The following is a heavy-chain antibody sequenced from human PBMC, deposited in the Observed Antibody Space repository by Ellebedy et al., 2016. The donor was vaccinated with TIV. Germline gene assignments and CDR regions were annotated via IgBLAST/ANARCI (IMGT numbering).Heavy chain of an antibody. D-gene: IGHD6-19*01. CDR1: GFTFSSYT. CDR3: ARDVWGGGWA. J-gene: IGHJ5*02. Sequence: PGGSLRLSCAASGFTFSSYTMNWVRQAPGKGLEWLSQISSSSSSIYYADSVKGRFTISRDNAKNSVYLQMSSLGAEDTAVYYCARDVWGGGWAWGQGTLVTVSS. CDR2: ISSSSSSI. V-gene: IGHV3-48*01.